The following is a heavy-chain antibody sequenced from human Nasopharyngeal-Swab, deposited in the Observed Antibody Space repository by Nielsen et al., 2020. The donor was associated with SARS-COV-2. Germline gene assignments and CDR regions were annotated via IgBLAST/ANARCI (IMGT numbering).Heavy chain of an antibody. CDR1: GFTFSSYA. Sequence: GESLKISCAASGFTFSSYAMNWVRQAPGKGLEWVSAISGSGDTTYYADSVKGRFTISRDNSKNTLDLQMNSLRAEDTAVYYCAKGNERVPNRSRGSDRYFDLWGRGTLVTVSS. D-gene: IGHD2-2*01. CDR2: ISGSGDTT. V-gene: IGHV3-23*01. CDR3: AKGNERVPNRSRGSDRYFDL. J-gene: IGHJ2*01.